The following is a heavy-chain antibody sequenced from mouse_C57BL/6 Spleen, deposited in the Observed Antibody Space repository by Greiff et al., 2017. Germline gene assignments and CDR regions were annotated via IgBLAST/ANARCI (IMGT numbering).Heavy chain of an antibody. CDR2: IYPGSGST. CDR3: ARYSYYAMDY. CDR1: GYTFTSYW. J-gene: IGHJ4*01. Sequence: QVHVKQPGAELVKPGASVKMSCKASGYTFTSYWITWVKQRPGQGLEWIGDIYPGSGSTNYNEKFKSKATLTVDTSSSTAYMQLSSLTSEDSAVYYCARYSYYAMDYWGQGTSVTVSS. V-gene: IGHV1-55*01.